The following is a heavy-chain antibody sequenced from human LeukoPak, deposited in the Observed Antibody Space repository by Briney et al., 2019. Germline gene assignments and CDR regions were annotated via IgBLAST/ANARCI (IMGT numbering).Heavy chain of an antibody. J-gene: IGHJ5*02. CDR3: ARDVTIFGVVNHWFDP. D-gene: IGHD3-3*01. Sequence: SETLSLTCTVSGYSISSGYYWGWLRQPPGKGLEWIGSIYHSGSTYYNPSLKSRVTISVDTSKNQFSLKLSSMTAADTAVYYCARDVTIFGVVNHWFDPWGQGTLVTVSS. V-gene: IGHV4-38-2*02. CDR2: IYHSGST. CDR1: GYSISSGYY.